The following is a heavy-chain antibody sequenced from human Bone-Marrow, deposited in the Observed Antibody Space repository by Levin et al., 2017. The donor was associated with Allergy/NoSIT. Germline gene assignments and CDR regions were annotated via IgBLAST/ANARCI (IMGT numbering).Heavy chain of an antibody. CDR3: ARDRDFFSVSGSRDSGMDV. CDR2: IYDRGGV. CDR1: GGSMSGIY. Sequence: SQTLSLTCTVSGGSMSGIYWTWIRQTPGKGLEWIGNIYDRGGVNYNPSLRGRVSFSLDTPTRQFSLTLTSLTAADTAIYYCARDRDFFSVSGSRDSGMDVWGQGTSVTV. V-gene: IGHV4-59*01. J-gene: IGHJ6*02. D-gene: IGHD3-10*01.